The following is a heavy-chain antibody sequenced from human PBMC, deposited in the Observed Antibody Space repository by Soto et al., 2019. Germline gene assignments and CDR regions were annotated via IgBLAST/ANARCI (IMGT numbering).Heavy chain of an antibody. CDR3: ASEHSSSWRFDY. Sequence: QVQLVQSGAEVKKPGASVKVSCKASGYTFTSYDINWVRQATGQGLEWMGWMNPNSGNTGYAQKLQGRVTMTRNTSISTAYMVLRSLRSEDTAVYYCASEHSSSWRFDYWGQGTLVTVSS. CDR1: GYTFTSYD. CDR2: MNPNSGNT. D-gene: IGHD6-13*01. J-gene: IGHJ4*02. V-gene: IGHV1-8*01.